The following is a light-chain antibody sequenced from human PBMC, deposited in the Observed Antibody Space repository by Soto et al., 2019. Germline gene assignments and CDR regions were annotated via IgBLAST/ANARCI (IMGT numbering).Light chain of an antibody. CDR1: QSVSNN. V-gene: IGKV3-15*01. CDR3: QQYNSWPWT. CDR2: GAS. J-gene: IGKJ1*01. Sequence: DIVLTQSPATLPLSPGERATLSCRASQSVSNNLAWYQKKPGQPPRLLIYGASTEATNIPTRFSGTGSGTDFPLTISRLRSEDFAVYYCQQYNSWPWTFGQGTKVEI.